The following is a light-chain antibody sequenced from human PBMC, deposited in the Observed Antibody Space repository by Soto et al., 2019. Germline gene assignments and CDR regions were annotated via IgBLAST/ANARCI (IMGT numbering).Light chain of an antibody. CDR3: QQANNLFPLT. V-gene: IGKV1-12*01. CDR2: AAS. Sequence: DIQMTQSPSSVSASVGDRVTITCRASQGISKWLAWYQQKPGEAPKLLIYAASNLRSGVPSRFSGSGSGADLALAISSLQPVDFATYYCQQANNLFPLTFGGGTKVEIK. CDR1: QGISKW. J-gene: IGKJ4*01.